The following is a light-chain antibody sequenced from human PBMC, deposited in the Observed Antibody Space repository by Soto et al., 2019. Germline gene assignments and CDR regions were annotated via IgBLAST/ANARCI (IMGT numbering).Light chain of an antibody. CDR1: QSVSSSY. CDR3: QQYGGSPPFT. V-gene: IGKV3-20*01. CDR2: GAS. Sequence: EIVLTQSPGTLSLSPGERATLSCRASQSVSSSYLAWYQQKPGQAPRLLIYGASNRASGIPDRFSGGASGTGFTLTISRLEPEDFAVYFCQQYGGSPPFTFGQGTNVEIK. J-gene: IGKJ2*01.